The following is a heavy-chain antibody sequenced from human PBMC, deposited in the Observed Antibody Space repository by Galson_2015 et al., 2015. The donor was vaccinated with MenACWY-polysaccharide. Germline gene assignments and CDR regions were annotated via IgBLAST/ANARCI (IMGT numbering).Heavy chain of an antibody. CDR1: GFTFSSCA. J-gene: IGHJ3*02. Sequence: SLRLSCAASGFTFSSCAMSWVRQVPGKGLEWVSGISGSGGTTYYADSVKGRFTISRDNSKNTLYLQMNSLRAEDTAVYYCAKRMTTVGAFDIWGHGTMVTVSS. D-gene: IGHD4-23*01. CDR3: AKRMTTVGAFDI. V-gene: IGHV3-23*01. CDR2: ISGSGGTT.